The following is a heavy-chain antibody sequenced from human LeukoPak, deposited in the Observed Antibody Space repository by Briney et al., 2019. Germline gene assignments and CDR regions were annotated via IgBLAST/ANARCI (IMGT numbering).Heavy chain of an antibody. D-gene: IGHD3-10*01. CDR1: GFSFSHYS. J-gene: IGHJ4*02. CDR2: ISSSSSTI. Sequence: GGSLRLSCAASGFSFSHYSMNWVRQAPGKGLEWVSYISSSSSTIYYADSVKGRFTISRDNAKNSLYLQMNSLRAEDTAVYYCARETFHGSGSHNFDYWGQGTLVTVSS. CDR3: ARETFHGSGSHNFDY. V-gene: IGHV3-48*01.